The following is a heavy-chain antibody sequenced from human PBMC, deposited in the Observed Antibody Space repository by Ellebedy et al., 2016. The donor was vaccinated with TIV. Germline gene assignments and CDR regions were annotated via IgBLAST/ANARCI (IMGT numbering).Heavy chain of an antibody. CDR2: ISSSGSTI. J-gene: IGHJ5*02. CDR3: ARDARFIDQQHNWFDP. V-gene: IGHV3-11*01. D-gene: IGHD2-2*01. CDR1: GFTFSDYY. Sequence: GESLKISCAASGFTFSDYYTIWIRQAPGKGLEWVSYISSSGSTIYYADSVKGRFTISRDNAKNSLSLQMNSLRAEDTAVYYCARDARFIDQQHNWFDPWGQGTLATVSS.